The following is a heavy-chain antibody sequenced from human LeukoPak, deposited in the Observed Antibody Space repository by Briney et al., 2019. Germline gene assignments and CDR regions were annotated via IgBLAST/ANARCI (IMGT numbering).Heavy chain of an antibody. CDR1: GYSISRGYY. Sequence: SETLSLTCTVSGYSISRGYYWGWIRQPPGKGLEWIGSIYHRGSTYYNPSLASRVIISVDTSKNQFSLKLSSVTAADTAVYYCARDCSSTSCYTFGFDYWGQGTLVTVSS. D-gene: IGHD2-2*02. J-gene: IGHJ4*02. CDR2: IYHRGST. CDR3: ARDCSSTSCYTFGFDY. V-gene: IGHV4-38-2*02.